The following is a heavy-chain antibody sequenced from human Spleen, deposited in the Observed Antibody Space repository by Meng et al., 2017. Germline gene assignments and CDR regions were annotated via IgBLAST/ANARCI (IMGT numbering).Heavy chain of an antibody. V-gene: IGHV1-18*04. CDR2: ISAYNGDT. D-gene: IGHD3-10*01. CDR3: ARGTPGRSYSDY. Sequence: QVQLVQSGAEVRKPGGSGKVSCKASGYTYTHHGIGWVRHVPGQGLEWMGWISAYNGDTSHAPKFQGRVTVSADRPTATAYMELRSLRSDDTAVYYCARGTPGRSYSDYWGQGTLVTVSS. CDR1: GYTYTHHG. J-gene: IGHJ4*02.